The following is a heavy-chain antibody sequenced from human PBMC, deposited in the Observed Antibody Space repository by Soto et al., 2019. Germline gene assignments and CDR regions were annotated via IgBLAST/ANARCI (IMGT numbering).Heavy chain of an antibody. D-gene: IGHD5-12*01. J-gene: IGHJ4*02. Sequence: QVQLQESGPVLVKPSETLSLTCTVSGGSISSYYWSWIRQPPGKGLEWIGYTHTSGSTNYNPSLKSRVTISVDTSKTPFSRKLSSVTAADTAVYSCAKERRDGYKYYFDDWGQGSLVTVAS. V-gene: IGHV4-59*01. CDR2: THTSGST. CDR1: GGSISSYY. CDR3: AKERRDGYKYYFDD.